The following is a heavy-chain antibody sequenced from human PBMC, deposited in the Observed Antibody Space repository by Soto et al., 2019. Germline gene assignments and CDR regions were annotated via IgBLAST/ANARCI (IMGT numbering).Heavy chain of an antibody. Sequence: SETLSLTCTVSGGSISSYYWSWIRQPPGKGLEWIGYIYYSGSTNYNPSLKSRVTISVDTSKNQFSLKLSSVTAADTAVYYCARQGSREYQPHLTYYYYYMDVWGKGTTVTVSS. D-gene: IGHD2-2*01. CDR2: IYYSGST. CDR3: ARQGSREYQPHLTYYYYYMDV. J-gene: IGHJ6*03. CDR1: GGSISSYY. V-gene: IGHV4-59*08.